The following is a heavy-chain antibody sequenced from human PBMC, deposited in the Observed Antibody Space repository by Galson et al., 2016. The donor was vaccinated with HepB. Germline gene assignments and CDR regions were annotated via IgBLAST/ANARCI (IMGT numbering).Heavy chain of an antibody. D-gene: IGHD4-17*01. CDR1: GGSISTTNW. CDR2: IYHGGNT. V-gene: IGHV4-4*02. CDR3: ARERSGDYSTPYGGRGLTYYHYGMDV. J-gene: IGHJ6*02. Sequence: ETLSLTCAVSGGSISTTNWWSWVRQPPGKGLEWIGEIYHGGNTNYNPSLPSLKSRVTMSVDKSKNQFSLKLNSVTAADTAVYYCARERSGDYSTPYGGRGLTYYHYGMDVWGQGTTVIVSS.